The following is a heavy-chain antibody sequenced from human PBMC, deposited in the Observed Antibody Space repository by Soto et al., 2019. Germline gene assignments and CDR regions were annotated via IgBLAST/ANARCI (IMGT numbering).Heavy chain of an antibody. V-gene: IGHV3-74*01. CDR3: VRAQFGLGIDY. CDR2: IDSDGNGT. Sequence: GGSLRLSCAASGFTFNNYWMHWVRHAPGKGPVWVSQIDSDGNGTTYADSVKGRFTISRDNAKNTLYLQMNSLRAEDTAVYYGVRAQFGLGIDYWGLGTLVTVSS. CDR1: GFTFNNYW. J-gene: IGHJ4*02. D-gene: IGHD1-26*01.